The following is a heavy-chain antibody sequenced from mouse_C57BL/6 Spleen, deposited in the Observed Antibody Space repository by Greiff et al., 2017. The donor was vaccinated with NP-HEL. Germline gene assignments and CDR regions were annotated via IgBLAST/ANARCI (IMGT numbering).Heavy chain of an antibody. CDR2: IDPAHGNT. D-gene: IGHD2-4*01. J-gene: IGHJ4*01. V-gene: IGHV14-3*01. Sequence: VQLQQSVAELVRPGASVKLSCTASGFNIKNTYMHWVKQRPEQSLEWIGRIDPAHGNTKYAPKFPGKATITADTSSNTAYLQRMSPTSKDTAIYYSARDYYDAMDYWGQGTSVTVSS. CDR3: ARDYYDAMDY. CDR1: GFNIKNTY.